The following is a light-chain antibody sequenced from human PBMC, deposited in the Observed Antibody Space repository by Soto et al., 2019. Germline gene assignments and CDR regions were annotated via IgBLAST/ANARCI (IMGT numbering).Light chain of an antibody. CDR1: QSISNY. CDR3: QQSYSTVT. CDR2: AAS. V-gene: IGKV1-39*01. J-gene: IGKJ2*01. Sequence: DIQMTQSPSSLSASVGDRVTITCRASQSISNYLNWYQQKPGKAPKLLIYAASSLQSGVPSRFSGSGSGTDFTLTISSLQPEDFATYYCQQSYSTVTFAQGTKVDI.